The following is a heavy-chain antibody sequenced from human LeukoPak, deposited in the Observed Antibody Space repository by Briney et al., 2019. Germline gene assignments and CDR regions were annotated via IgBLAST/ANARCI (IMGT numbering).Heavy chain of an antibody. CDR3: ARDPGPHAFDI. CDR1: GGTFSSYA. V-gene: IGHV7-4-1*02. CDR2: INTNTGNP. Sequence: ASVKVSCKASGGTFSSYAISWVRQAPGRGLEWMGWINTNTGNPTYAQGFTGRFVFSLDTSVSTAYLQISSLKAEDTAVYYCARDPGPHAFDIWGQGTMVTVSS. J-gene: IGHJ3*02.